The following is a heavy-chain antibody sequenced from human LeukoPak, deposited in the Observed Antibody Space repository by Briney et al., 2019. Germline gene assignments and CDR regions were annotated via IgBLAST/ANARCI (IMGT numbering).Heavy chain of an antibody. V-gene: IGHV3-23*01. D-gene: IGHD6-19*01. CDR3: AREQQWLVRGDAFDI. CDR2: ISGSGGST. CDR1: GFTFSSYA. J-gene: IGHJ3*02. Sequence: GGSLRLSCAASGFTFSSYAMSWVRQAPGKGLEWVSAISGSGGSTYYADSVKGRFTISRDNAKNSLYLQMNSLRAEDTAVYYCAREQQWLVRGDAFDIWGQGTMVTVSS.